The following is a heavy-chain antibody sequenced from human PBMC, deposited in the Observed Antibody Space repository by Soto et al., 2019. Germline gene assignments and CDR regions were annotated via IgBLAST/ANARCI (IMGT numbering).Heavy chain of an antibody. V-gene: IGHV3-11*01. CDR1: GFTFGGLY. Sequence: QVQLTESGGGLVKPGGSLRLSCAASGFTFGGLYMSWIRQAPGKGLEWVSCIDSSGVKKYYAESVRGRFTISRDNAKNSLYLQMNSLRAEDTAVYYCARDRAAVTGDYFDYWGPGTLVTVSS. CDR3: ARDRAAVTGDYFDY. D-gene: IGHD6-19*01. CDR2: IDSSGVKK. J-gene: IGHJ4*02.